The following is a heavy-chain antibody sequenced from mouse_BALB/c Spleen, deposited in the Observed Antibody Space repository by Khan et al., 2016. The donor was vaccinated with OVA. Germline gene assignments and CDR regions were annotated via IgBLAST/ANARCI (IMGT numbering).Heavy chain of an antibody. CDR2: ISFSGGT. CDR3: IRFVYYAYAYAMDY. CDR1: GYSITSDFA. D-gene: IGHD2-2*01. Sequence: EVQLQESGPGLVKPSQSLSLTCTVTGYSITSDFAWNWVRQFPGNTLEWMGYISFSGGTSYDPSLKSLLSITRDTSKNQFFLQLTSVTTEDTATYYCIRFVYYAYAYAMDYWGQGISVTVSS. V-gene: IGHV3-2*02. J-gene: IGHJ4*01.